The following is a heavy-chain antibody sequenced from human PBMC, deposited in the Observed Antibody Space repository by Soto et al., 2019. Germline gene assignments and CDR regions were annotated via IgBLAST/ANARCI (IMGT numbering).Heavy chain of an antibody. Sequence: PWGSLRLSCAASGFTLSRHTINLVRQAPCKGLEWVSFIGSRTSDIYYADLVKGRFTISRDNAKNSLYLDLTRLRAEDTAVYFCVRDYYDTSGYPNTFDMWGQGTMVTVSS. D-gene: IGHD3-22*01. CDR1: GFTLSRHT. CDR2: IGSRTSDI. V-gene: IGHV3-21*01. CDR3: VRDYYDTSGYPNTFDM. J-gene: IGHJ3*02.